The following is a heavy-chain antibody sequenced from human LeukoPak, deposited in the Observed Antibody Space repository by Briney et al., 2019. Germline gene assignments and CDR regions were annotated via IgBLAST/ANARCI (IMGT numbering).Heavy chain of an antibody. Sequence: SETLSLTCTVFGGSISSSSYYWGWIRQPPGKGLEWIGSIYYSGSTYYNPSLKSRVAISVDTSKNQFSLKLSSVTAADTAVYYCARRTGDSDAFDIWGQGTMVTVSS. J-gene: IGHJ3*02. D-gene: IGHD7-27*01. CDR2: IYYSGST. V-gene: IGHV4-39*01. CDR3: ARRTGDSDAFDI. CDR1: GGSISSSSYY.